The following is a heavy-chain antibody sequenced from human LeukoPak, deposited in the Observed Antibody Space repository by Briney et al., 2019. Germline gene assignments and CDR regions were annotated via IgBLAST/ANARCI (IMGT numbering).Heavy chain of an antibody. Sequence: SETLSLTCAVSGGSISSGSYYWGWIRQPPGKGLEWIGSIYYSGSTYYNPSLKSRVTISVDTSENQFSLKLSSVTAADTAVYYCARAVEMATIIRSGFDYWGQGTLVTVSS. V-gene: IGHV4-39*01. D-gene: IGHD5-24*01. CDR3: ARAVEMATIIRSGFDY. J-gene: IGHJ4*02. CDR1: GGSISSGSYY. CDR2: IYYSGST.